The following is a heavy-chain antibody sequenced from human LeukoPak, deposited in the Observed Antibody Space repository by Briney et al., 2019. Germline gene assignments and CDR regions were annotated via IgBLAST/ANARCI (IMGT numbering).Heavy chain of an antibody. Sequence: PGGSLRLSCAASGFIFGAHYMSWIRQAPGKGLECISYISSSGFTIYYADSVKGRFTISRDNAKDSLYLQMNSLRVEDTALYYCARNKERFDPWGQGTLVTVSS. V-gene: IGHV3-11*04. CDR3: ARNKERFDP. CDR2: ISSSGFTI. J-gene: IGHJ5*02. CDR1: GFIFGAHY.